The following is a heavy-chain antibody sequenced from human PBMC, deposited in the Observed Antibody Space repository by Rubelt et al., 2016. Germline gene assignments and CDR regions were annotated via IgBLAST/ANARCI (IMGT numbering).Heavy chain of an antibody. CDR3: ARGILYCTDGVCYNHFDY. CDR2: IDHSGST. Sequence: QVQLQESGPRLVKPSETLSLTCTVSGGSLRGYYWSWIRQPPGKGLAWIGEIDHSGSTNYNPSLKRRVTISVDTAKNQFSLKLRSGTAADTAVFYCARGILYCTDGVCYNHFDYWGQGTLVTVSS. J-gene: IGHJ4*02. D-gene: IGHD2-8*01. V-gene: IGHV4-34*01. CDR1: GGSLRGYY.